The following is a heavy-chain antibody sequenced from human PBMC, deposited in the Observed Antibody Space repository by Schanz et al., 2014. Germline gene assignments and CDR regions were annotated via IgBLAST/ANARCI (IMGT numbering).Heavy chain of an antibody. CDR1: GFTFSNFA. CDR3: ARASYWYSSTRPY. CDR2: ISYDGSHK. Sequence: VQLVESGGGLVQPGGSLRLSCAASGFTFSNFAIHWVRQAPGKGLEWVAVISYDGSHKDYADSVKGRFTISRDNSKNTLYLQMNSLRAEDTAVYYCARASYWYSSTRPYWGQGTVVTVSS. V-gene: IGHV3-30*04. D-gene: IGHD6-19*01. J-gene: IGHJ4*02.